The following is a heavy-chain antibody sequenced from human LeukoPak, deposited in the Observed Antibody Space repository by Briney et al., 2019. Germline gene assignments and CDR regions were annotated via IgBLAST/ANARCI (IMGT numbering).Heavy chain of an antibody. CDR1: GGSISSYY. CDR3: ARDRKEPGIAVAGTGFDP. CDR2: IYTSGST. D-gene: IGHD6-19*01. J-gene: IGHJ5*02. Sequence: PSETLSLTCTVSGGSISSYYWSWIRQPAGKRLEWIGRIYTSGSTNYNPSLKSRVTMSVDTSKNQFSLKLSSVTAADTAVYYCARDRKEPGIAVAGTGFDPWGQGTLVTVSS. V-gene: IGHV4-4*07.